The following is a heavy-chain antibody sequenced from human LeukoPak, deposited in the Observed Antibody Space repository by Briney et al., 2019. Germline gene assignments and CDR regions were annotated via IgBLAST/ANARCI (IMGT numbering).Heavy chain of an antibody. D-gene: IGHD5-12*01. J-gene: IGHJ1*01. V-gene: IGHV3-11*04. CDR1: GFTFSDYY. CDR3: ARGTYSGYDFNFQH. CDR2: ISSSGSTI. Sequence: PGGSLRLSCAASGFTFSDYYMSWIRQAPGKGLEWVSYISSSGSTIYYADSVKGRFTIFRDNAKNSLYLQMNSLRAEDTAVYYCARGTYSGYDFNFQHWGQGTLVTVSS.